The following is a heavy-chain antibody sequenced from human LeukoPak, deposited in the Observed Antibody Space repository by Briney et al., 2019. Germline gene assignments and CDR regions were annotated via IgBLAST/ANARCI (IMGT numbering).Heavy chain of an antibody. V-gene: IGHV3-33*06. D-gene: IGHD3-3*01. Sequence: GSHRFSCVEPEFTFMSNSVHRVRQGLSKGLEWVAVIWYDGSNKYYADSVKGRFTISRDNSKNTLYLQMNSLRAEDTAVYYCAKDRPPIFGVVIPPHFDPWGQGTLLTVSS. CDR3: AKDRPPIFGVVIPPHFDP. CDR2: IWYDGSNK. CDR1: EFTFMSNS. J-gene: IGHJ5*02.